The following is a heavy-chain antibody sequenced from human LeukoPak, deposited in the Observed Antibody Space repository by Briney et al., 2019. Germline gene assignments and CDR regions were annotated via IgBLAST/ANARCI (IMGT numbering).Heavy chain of an antibody. V-gene: IGHV1-2*02. CDR3: ARDLDPYSSSWLGY. D-gene: IGHD6-6*01. J-gene: IGHJ4*02. CDR1: GYTFTGYY. Sequence: GASVKVPCKASGYTFTGYYIHWVRQAPGQGLEWMGWIYPNSGGTDFAPEFQGRVTMTRDTSITTAYMEVRSLRSDDTAVYYCARDLDPYSSSWLGYWGQGTLVTVSS. CDR2: IYPNSGGT.